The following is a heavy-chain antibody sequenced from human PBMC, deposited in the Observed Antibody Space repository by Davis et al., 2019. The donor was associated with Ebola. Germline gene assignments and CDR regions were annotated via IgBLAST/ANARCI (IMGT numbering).Heavy chain of an antibody. D-gene: IGHD6-13*01. Sequence: MPGGSLRLSCAVSGGSISSSNWWSWVRQPPGKGLEWIGEIYHSGSTNYNPSLKSRVTISVDKSKNQFSLKLSSVTAADTAVYYCARDGGIAAARTFDYWGQGTLVTVSS. CDR3: ARDGGIAAARTFDY. J-gene: IGHJ4*02. CDR2: IYHSGST. V-gene: IGHV4-4*02. CDR1: GGSISSSNW.